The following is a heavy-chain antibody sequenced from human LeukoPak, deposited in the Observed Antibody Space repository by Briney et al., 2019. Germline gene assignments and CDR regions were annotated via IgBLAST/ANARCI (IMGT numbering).Heavy chain of an antibody. CDR3: AKDQKLIVVATSYFQH. V-gene: IGHV3-23*01. D-gene: IGHD3-22*01. J-gene: IGHJ1*01. Sequence: AGGSLRLSCAASGFTFSSYAMSWVRQAPGKGLEWVSAISGSGGSTYYADSVKGRFTISRDNSKNTLYLQMNSLRAEDTAVYYCAKDQKLIVVATSYFQHWGQGTLVTVSS. CDR1: GFTFSSYA. CDR2: ISGSGGST.